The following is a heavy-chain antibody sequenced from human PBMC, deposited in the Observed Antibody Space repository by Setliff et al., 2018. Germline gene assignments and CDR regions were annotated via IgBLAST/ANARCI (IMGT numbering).Heavy chain of an antibody. CDR3: ARRDEYLQFREFFDF. Sequence: SETLSLTCTVSGVSISDGHFWGWIRQPPGKGLEWIGSIDRTGSRYYNSPLRSRVTLSIDMSRNEFSLELRSMTAADTAMYYCARRDEYLQFREFFDFWGQGIPVTVSS. D-gene: IGHD3-10*01. V-gene: IGHV4-38-2*02. J-gene: IGHJ4*02. CDR1: GVSISDGHF. CDR2: IDRTGSR.